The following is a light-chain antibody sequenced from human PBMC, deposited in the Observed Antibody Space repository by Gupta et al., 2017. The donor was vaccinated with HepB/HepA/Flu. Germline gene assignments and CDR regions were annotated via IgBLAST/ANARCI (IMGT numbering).Light chain of an antibody. CDR3: QKYNSARFT. CDR1: QGISNY. Sequence: DIQMTQSPSSLSALVGDRVTITCRASQGISNYLAWYQQKPGKVPKLLIYAASTLQSGVPSRFSGSGSGTDFTLTISSLQPEDVATYYCQKYNSARFTFGPWTKVDIK. CDR2: AAS. V-gene: IGKV1-27*01. J-gene: IGKJ3*01.